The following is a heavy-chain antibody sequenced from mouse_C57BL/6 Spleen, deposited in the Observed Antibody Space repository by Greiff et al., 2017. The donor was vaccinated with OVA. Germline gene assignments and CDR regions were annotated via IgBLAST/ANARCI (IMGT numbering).Heavy chain of an antibody. J-gene: IGHJ3*01. CDR2: IDPSDSYT. Sequence: VQLQQPGAELVMPGASVKLSCKASGYTFTSYWMHWVKQRPGQGLEWIGEIDPSDSYTNYNQKFKGKSTLTVDKSSSTAYMQLSSLTSEDSAVYCCARGGGFAYWGQGTLVTVSA. CDR3: ARGGGFAY. CDR1: GYTFTSYW. V-gene: IGHV1-69*01.